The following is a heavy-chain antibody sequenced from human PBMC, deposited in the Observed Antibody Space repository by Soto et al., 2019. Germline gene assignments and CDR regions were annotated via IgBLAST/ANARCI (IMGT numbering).Heavy chain of an antibody. CDR3: AKGQRGWYDFDY. D-gene: IGHD6-19*01. CDR1: GFTFGDYT. Sequence: ESGGDVVQPGGSLRLSCEASGFTFGDYTMHWVRQAPGKGLEWVSLVSWDGGSTYVADSVKGRITVSRDNSKNHLYLQMRSLTAGDTALYYCAKGQRGWYDFDYWGKGTLVTVSS. J-gene: IGHJ4*02. CDR2: VSWDGGST. V-gene: IGHV3-43*01.